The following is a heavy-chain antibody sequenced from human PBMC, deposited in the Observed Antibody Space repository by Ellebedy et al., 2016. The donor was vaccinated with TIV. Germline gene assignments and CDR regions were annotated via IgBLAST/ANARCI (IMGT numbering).Heavy chain of an antibody. J-gene: IGHJ6*01. V-gene: IGHV3-15*01. D-gene: IGHD3-10*01. CDR3: ARDRAPEGYGMDV. CDR1: GFTFSDAW. Sequence: GESLKISXVASGFTFSDAWMTWVRQAPGKGLEWVGRIKTEAEGGTVQYAAPLNGRFTIPRDDSKNTLHLQMNSLKIEDTAVYYCARDRAPEGYGMDVWGQGTTVTVYS. CDR2: IKTEAEGGTV.